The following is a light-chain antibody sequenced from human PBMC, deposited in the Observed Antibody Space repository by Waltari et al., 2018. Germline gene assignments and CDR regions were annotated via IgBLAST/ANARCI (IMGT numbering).Light chain of an antibody. CDR1: SSDVGGYNY. Sequence: QSALTQPASVSGSPGQSITISCTGTSSDVGGYNYGPWYQQHPGKAPKLMIYDVSNRPSGVSNRFSGSKSGNTASLTISGLQAEDEADYYCSSYTSSSISYVFGTGTKVTVL. J-gene: IGLJ1*01. V-gene: IGLV2-14*01. CDR3: SSYTSSSISYV. CDR2: DVS.